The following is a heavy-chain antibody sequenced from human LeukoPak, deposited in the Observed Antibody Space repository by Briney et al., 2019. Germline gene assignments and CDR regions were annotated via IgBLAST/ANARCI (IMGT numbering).Heavy chain of an antibody. CDR2: INCDGSSK. J-gene: IGHJ4*02. V-gene: IGHV3-74*01. D-gene: IGHD6-13*01. CDR1: GFTFSSYW. CDR3: ARGQQLAGH. Sequence: PGGSLRLYCAASGFTFSSYWMHWVRQAPGKGLVWVSRINCDGSSKSYADSVKGRSTISRDNAKNTLYLQMNSLRAEDTAVYYCARGQQLAGHWGQGTLVTVSS.